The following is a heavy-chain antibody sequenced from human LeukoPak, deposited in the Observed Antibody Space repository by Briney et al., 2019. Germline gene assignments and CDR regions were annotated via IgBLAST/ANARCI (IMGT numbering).Heavy chain of an antibody. J-gene: IGHJ3*02. CDR3: ARDEHCSGGSCYLNAFDI. CDR1: GFTFSSYA. V-gene: IGHV3-30-3*01. CDR2: ISYDGSNK. Sequence: GGSLRLSCAASGFTFSSYAMHWVRQAPGKGLEWVAVISYDGSNKYYADSVKGRFTISRDNSKNTLYLQMNSLRAEDTAVYYCARDEHCSGGSCYLNAFDIWGQGTMVTVSS. D-gene: IGHD2-15*01.